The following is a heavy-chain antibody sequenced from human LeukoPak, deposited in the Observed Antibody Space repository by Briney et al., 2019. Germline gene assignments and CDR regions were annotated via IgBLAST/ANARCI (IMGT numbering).Heavy chain of an antibody. J-gene: IGHJ4*02. Sequence: ASVTVSCKASGYTFTSYGISWVRQAPGQGLEWMGWISAYNGNTNYAQKLQGRVTMTTDTSTSTAYMELRSLRSDDTAVYYCARDWVTMVRGVIISGRWPFDYWGQGTLVTVSS. V-gene: IGHV1-18*01. CDR2: ISAYNGNT. CDR1: GYTFTSYG. CDR3: ARDWVTMVRGVIISGRWPFDY. D-gene: IGHD3-10*01.